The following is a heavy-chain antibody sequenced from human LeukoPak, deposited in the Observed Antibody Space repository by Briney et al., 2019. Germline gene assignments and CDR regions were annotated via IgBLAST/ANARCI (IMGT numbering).Heavy chain of an antibody. CDR1: GGSISSYY. CDR3: ARIYSGSPVDY. Sequence: PSENLSLTCTVSGGSISSYYWSWIRQPPGEGLEWIGYIYYSGSTNYNPSLKSRVTISVDTSKNQFSLKLSSVTAADTAVYYCARIYSGSPVDYWGQGTLVTVSS. CDR2: IYYSGST. J-gene: IGHJ4*02. V-gene: IGHV4-59*08. D-gene: IGHD1-26*01.